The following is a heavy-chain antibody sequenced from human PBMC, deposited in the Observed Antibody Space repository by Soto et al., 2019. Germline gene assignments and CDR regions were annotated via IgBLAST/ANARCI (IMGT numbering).Heavy chain of an antibody. J-gene: IGHJ6*02. CDR2: INAGNGNT. D-gene: IGHD1-20*01. CDR3: ARVTVSASSYYHYYVMAF. Sequence: ASVKASCKASGYTFTSYAMHWVRQAPGQRLEWMGWINAGNGNTKYSQKFQGRVTITRDTSANTAYMELSSLSSDDTAVYYCARVTVSASSYYHYYVMAFCGQGSTVTVS. V-gene: IGHV1-3*01. CDR1: GYTFTSYA.